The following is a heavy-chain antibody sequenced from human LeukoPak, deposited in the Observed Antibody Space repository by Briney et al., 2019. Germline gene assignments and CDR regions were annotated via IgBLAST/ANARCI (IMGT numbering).Heavy chain of an antibody. CDR2: IKQDGSEK. CDR1: GFTFSSYW. CDR3: ARVFRPSLTVFIIRGAFDI. V-gene: IGHV3-7*01. J-gene: IGHJ3*02. Sequence: GGSLRLSCAASGFTFSSYWMSWVRQAPGKGLEWVANIKQDGSEKYYVDSVKGRFTISRDNAKNSLYLQMNSLRVEDTAVYYCARVFRPSLTVFIIRGAFDIWGQGTMVTVSS. D-gene: IGHD3-3*01.